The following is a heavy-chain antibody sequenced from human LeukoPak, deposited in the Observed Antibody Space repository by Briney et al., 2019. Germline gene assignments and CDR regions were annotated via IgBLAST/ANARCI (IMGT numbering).Heavy chain of an antibody. D-gene: IGHD6-6*01. CDR1: GFNFDDYT. CDR2: VAWDGGGT. V-gene: IGHV3-43*01. Sequence: GGSLRLSCAASGFNFDDYTMHWVRQAPGKGLEWVSLVAWDGGGTFFADSVKGRFTISRDNAKNSLYLQMNSLRAEDTAVYYCASDLAARDYYYYYMDVWGKGTTVTVSS. CDR3: ASDLAARDYYYYYMDV. J-gene: IGHJ6*03.